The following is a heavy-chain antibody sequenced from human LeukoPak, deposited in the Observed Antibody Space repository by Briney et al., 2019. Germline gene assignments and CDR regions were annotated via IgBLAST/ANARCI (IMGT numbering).Heavy chain of an antibody. CDR1: GFTFSSYE. V-gene: IGHV3-48*03. D-gene: IGHD5-24*01. CDR2: ISSSGSTI. CDR3: ARDRGRWLQLQSPMAIGY. J-gene: IGHJ4*02. Sequence: GGSLRLSCAASGFTFSSYEMNWVRQAPGKGLEWVSYISSSGSTIYYAASVKGRFTISRDNAKNSLYLQMNSLRAEDTAVYYCARDRGRWLQLQSPMAIGYWGQGTLITVSS.